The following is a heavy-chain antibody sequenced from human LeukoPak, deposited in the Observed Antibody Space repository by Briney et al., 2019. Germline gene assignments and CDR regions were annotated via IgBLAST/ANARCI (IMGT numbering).Heavy chain of an antibody. V-gene: IGHV3-49*04. CDR2: IRSKAYGGTT. D-gene: IGHD2-15*01. CDR1: GFTFGDYA. J-gene: IGHJ4*02. CDR3: TRSLVVVAAYFDY. Sequence: GRSLRLSCTASGFTFGDYAMSWVRQAPGKGLEWVGFIRSKAYGGTTEYAASVKGRFTISRDDSKSIAYLQMNSLKTEDTAVYYCTRSLVVVAAYFDYWGQGTLVTGSS.